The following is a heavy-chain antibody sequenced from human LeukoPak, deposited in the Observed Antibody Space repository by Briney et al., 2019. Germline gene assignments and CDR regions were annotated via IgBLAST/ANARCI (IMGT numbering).Heavy chain of an antibody. J-gene: IGHJ4*02. CDR2: MNPNNGDA. CDR1: GYTFVFND. CDR3: ARGRVGTNGWYYFYH. D-gene: IGHD7-27*01. V-gene: IGHV1-8*01. Sequence: ASVKLSCKTSGYTFVFNDLSWVRQVPGQGLEWMGCMNPNNGDAAYAQKFQGRVTMTRDTSITTAYMELSSLRSEDTAVYFCARGRVGTNGWYYFYHWGQGSLVTVSS.